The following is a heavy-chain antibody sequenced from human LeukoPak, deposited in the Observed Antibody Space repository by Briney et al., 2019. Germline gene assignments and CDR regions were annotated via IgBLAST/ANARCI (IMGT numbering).Heavy chain of an antibody. CDR2: INPNSGGT. V-gene: IGHV1-2*02. CDR3: ARDQGSSTTGWFDP. J-gene: IGHJ5*02. CDR1: GYTFTDYY. D-gene: IGHD6-6*01. Sequence: ASVKVSCKASGYTFTDYYMYWVRQAPGQGLEWMGWINPNSGGTNYAQKFQGRVTVTRNTSISTAYMELSRLRSDDTAVYYCARDQGSSTTGWFDPWGQGTLVTVSS.